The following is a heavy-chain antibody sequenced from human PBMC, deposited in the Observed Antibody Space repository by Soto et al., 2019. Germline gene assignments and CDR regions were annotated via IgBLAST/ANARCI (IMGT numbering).Heavy chain of an antibody. J-gene: IGHJ3*02. CDR3: ATPRDYQYYDYIWGSYRWEAFDI. Sequence: ASVKVSCKASGYTFTSYGISWVRQAPGQGLEWMGWISAYNGNTNYAQKLQGRVTMTTDTSTSTAYMELRSLRSDDTAVYYCATPRDYQYYDYIWGSYRWEAFDIWGQGTMVTVSS. CDR1: GYTFTSYG. D-gene: IGHD3-16*02. CDR2: ISAYNGNT. V-gene: IGHV1-18*01.